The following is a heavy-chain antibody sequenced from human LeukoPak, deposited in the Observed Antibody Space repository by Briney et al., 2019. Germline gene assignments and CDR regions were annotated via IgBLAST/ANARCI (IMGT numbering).Heavy chain of an antibody. Sequence: PGGSLRLSCAASGFTFSSYTMNWVRQAPGKGLERVSSISSNGNSIYYAESVKGRFTISRDNAQSSLDLQMNSLGAEDTAIYYCARDVRGDYWGQGTLVTVSS. D-gene: IGHD3-10*01. V-gene: IGHV3-21*01. J-gene: IGHJ4*02. CDR1: GFTFSSYT. CDR3: ARDVRGDY. CDR2: ISSNGNSI.